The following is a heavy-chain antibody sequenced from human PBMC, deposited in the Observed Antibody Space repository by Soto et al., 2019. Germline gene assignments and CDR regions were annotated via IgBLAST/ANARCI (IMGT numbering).Heavy chain of an antibody. CDR2: IFYSGTT. Sequence: QVQLQESGPGLVKPSQTLSLTCTVSGGSISSGGYYWSWIRQHPGKGPEWIGYIFYSGTTYYNPPLKRRVTKSVDTSKNRFSLKLSSVTAADTAVYYCARSVDPWGQGTLVTVSS. CDR1: GGSISSGGYY. J-gene: IGHJ5*02. CDR3: ARSVDP. V-gene: IGHV4-31*03.